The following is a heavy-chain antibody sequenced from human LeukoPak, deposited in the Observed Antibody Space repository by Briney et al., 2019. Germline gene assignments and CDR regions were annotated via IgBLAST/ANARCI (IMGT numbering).Heavy chain of an antibody. J-gene: IGHJ4*02. D-gene: IGHD2-15*01. V-gene: IGHV3-30*02. CDR2: IRYDGSNK. Sequence: GGSLRLSCAASGFTFSSYGMHWVGQAPGKRLEWVAFIRYDGSNKYYADSVKGRFTISRDNSKNTLYLQMNSLRAEDTAVYYCAKDYIRCYDYWGQGTPVTVSS. CDR3: AKDYIRCYDY. CDR1: GFTFSSYG.